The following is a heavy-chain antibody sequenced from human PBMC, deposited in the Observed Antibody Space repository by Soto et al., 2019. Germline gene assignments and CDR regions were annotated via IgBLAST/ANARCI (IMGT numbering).Heavy chain of an antibody. Sequence: SVTLSLTCAVSGGSISSGGYPRSWIRQPPGKGLEWIGYIYHSGSTYYNPSLKSRVTISVDRSKNQFSLKLTSVTAADTALYYCAKERGTSPLDPWGQGTLLTVSS. J-gene: IGHJ5*02. CDR2: IYHSGST. V-gene: IGHV4-30-2*01. D-gene: IGHD2-2*01. CDR1: GGSISSGGYP. CDR3: AKERGTSPLDP.